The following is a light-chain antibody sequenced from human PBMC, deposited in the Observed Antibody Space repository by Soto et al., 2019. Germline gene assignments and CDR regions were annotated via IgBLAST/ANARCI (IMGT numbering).Light chain of an antibody. Sequence: IQMTQSPSSVSASVGDTVTLSCQTSHGVSGWLAWYQQKPGKAPTLLIYTVSNLQSGVPSRFSGSGSGTDFSLTISNLQPEDFATYFCLQGKTFPFTVGPGTKVEVK. CDR3: LQGKTFPFT. J-gene: IGKJ3*01. V-gene: IGKV1-12*01. CDR2: TVS. CDR1: HGVSGW.